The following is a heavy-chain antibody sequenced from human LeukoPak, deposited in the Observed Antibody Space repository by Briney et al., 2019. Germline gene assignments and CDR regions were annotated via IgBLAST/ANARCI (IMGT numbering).Heavy chain of an antibody. D-gene: IGHD4-17*01. CDR3: ARDSDYGDYYAFDI. J-gene: IGHJ3*02. Sequence: ASVKVSCKASGYTFTSYGISWVRQAPGQGLEWMGWISAYNGNTNYAQKFQGRVTMTRDTSISTAYMELSRLRSDDTAVYYCARDSDYGDYYAFDIWGQGTMVTVSS. V-gene: IGHV1-18*01. CDR1: GYTFTSYG. CDR2: ISAYNGNT.